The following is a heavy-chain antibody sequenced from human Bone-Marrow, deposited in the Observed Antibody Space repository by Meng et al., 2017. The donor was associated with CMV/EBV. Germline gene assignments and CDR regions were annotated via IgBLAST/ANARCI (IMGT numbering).Heavy chain of an antibody. CDR3: ARGSEDFWSGDYLD. Sequence: ASGFTFSSYSMNWVRQAPGKGLEWVSSISSSSSYIYYADSVKGRFTISRDNAKNSLYLQMNSLRAEDTAVYYCARGSEDFWSGDYLDWGQGTLVTVSS. V-gene: IGHV3-21*01. CDR2: ISSSSSYI. CDR1: GFTFSSYS. D-gene: IGHD3-3*01. J-gene: IGHJ4*02.